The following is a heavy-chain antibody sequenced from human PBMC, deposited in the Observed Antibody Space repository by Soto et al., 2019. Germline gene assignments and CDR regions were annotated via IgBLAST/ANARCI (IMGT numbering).Heavy chain of an antibody. V-gene: IGHV4-39*01. Sequence: QLQLQQSGPGLVKPSEILSLTCTVSSGSISGSSYYWGWIRQPPGKGLEWLGSIYNSGRTYYNPSLESRVTISVDTSKSQFSLKLSSMTAADTAVYYCARHGTIAAVGSFDYWGQGTLVIVSS. CDR2: IYNSGRT. CDR1: SGSISGSSYY. J-gene: IGHJ4*02. CDR3: ARHGTIAAVGSFDY. D-gene: IGHD6-13*01.